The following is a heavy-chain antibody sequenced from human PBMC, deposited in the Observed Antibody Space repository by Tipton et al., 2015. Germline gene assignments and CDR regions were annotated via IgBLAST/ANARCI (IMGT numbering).Heavy chain of an antibody. Sequence: PGLVKPSETLSLTCSVSGDSIRTYHWSWIRQTAGKGLEWIGRIYGSGSVDYNPSLKSRVTMSVDTSKNQFSLKLTSMTAADTAMYYCARDVVPNWFDPWGQGILVTVSS. CDR3: ARDVVPNWFDP. V-gene: IGHV4-4*07. J-gene: IGHJ5*02. CDR2: IYGSGSV. CDR1: GDSIRTYH.